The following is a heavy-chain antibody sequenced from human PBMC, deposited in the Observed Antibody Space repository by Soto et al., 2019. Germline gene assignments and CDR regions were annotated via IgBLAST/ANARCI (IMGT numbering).Heavy chain of an antibody. D-gene: IGHD5-18*01. CDR2: TYYRSKWYN. Sequence: SQTLSLTCAISGDSVSSNSAAWNWIRQSPSRGLEWLGRTYYRSKWYNDYAVSVKSRITINPDTSKNQFSLQLNSVTPEDTAVYYCAREKKDTATVWSLVLGMAVWGQGTTVTVSS. J-gene: IGHJ6*02. CDR3: AREKKDTATVWSLVLGMAV. V-gene: IGHV6-1*01. CDR1: GDSVSSNSAA.